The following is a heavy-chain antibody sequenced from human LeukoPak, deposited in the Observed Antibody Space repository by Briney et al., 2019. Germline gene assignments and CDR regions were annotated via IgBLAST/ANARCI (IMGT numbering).Heavy chain of an antibody. CDR2: INPNSGGT. V-gene: IGHV1-2*02. D-gene: IGHD6-19*01. CDR3: ARGGDSSGWYFNRWFHF. Sequence: EASVKVSCKASGYTFTGYYMHWVRQAPGQGLEWMGWINPNSGGTNYAQKFQGRVTMTRDTSISTAYMELSRLRSDDTAVYYCARGGDSSGWYFNRWFHFWGQGTLVTVSS. J-gene: IGHJ4*02. CDR1: GYTFTGYY.